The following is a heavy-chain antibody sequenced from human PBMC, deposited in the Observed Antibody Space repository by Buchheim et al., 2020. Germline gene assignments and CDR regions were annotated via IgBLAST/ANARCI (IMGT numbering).Heavy chain of an antibody. V-gene: IGHV3-30-3*01. CDR3: ARAGEGMITFGGVIVIDPPGRAAWFDP. CDR2: ISYDGSNK. D-gene: IGHD3-16*02. Sequence: QVQLVESGGGVVQPGRSLRLSCAASGFTFSSYAMHWVRQAPGKGLEWVAVISYDGSNKYYADSVKGRFTISRDNSKNTLYLQMNSLRAEDTAVYYCARAGEGMITFGGVIVIDPPGRAAWFDPWGQGTL. CDR1: GFTFSSYA. J-gene: IGHJ5*02.